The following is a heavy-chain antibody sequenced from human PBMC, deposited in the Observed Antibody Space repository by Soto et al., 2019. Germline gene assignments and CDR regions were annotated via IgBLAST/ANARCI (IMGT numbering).Heavy chain of an antibody. D-gene: IGHD5-18*01. CDR2: INPNSGGT. CDR1: GYTFTGYY. Sequence: GASVKVSCTASGYTFTGYYMHWVRQAPGQGLEWMGWINPNSGGTNYAQKFQGRVTMTTDTSTSTAYMELRSLRSDDTAVYYCARGLEDTAMVTAFDYWGQGTLVTVSS. J-gene: IGHJ4*02. CDR3: ARGLEDTAMVTAFDY. V-gene: IGHV1-2*02.